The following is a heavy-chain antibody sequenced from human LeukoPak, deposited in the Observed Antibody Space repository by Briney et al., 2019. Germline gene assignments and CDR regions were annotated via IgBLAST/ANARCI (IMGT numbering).Heavy chain of an antibody. CDR3: AKEGPRFFEWSPPPDY. Sequence: GGSLRLSCAASGFTFSSYSMNWVRQAPGKGLEWVSSISSSSSYIYYADSVKGRFTISRDNAKNSLYLQMNSLRAEDTAVSYCAKEGPRFFEWSPPPDYWGQGTLVTVSS. D-gene: IGHD3-3*01. CDR1: GFTFSSYS. J-gene: IGHJ4*02. CDR2: ISSSSSYI. V-gene: IGHV3-21*01.